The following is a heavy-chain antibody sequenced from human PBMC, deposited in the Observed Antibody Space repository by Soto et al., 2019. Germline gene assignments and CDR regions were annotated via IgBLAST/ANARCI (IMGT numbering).Heavy chain of an antibody. CDR3: ATGENYYDSSGYYYPAEYFQH. Sequence: SETLSLTCAVSGGSISSGGYSWSWIRQPPGKGLEWIGYIYHSGSTYYNPSLKSRVTISVDRSKNQFSLKLSSVTAADTAVYYCATGENYYDSSGYYYPAEYFQHWGQGTLVTVYS. V-gene: IGHV4-30-2*01. CDR1: GGSISSGGYS. D-gene: IGHD3-22*01. J-gene: IGHJ1*01. CDR2: IYHSGST.